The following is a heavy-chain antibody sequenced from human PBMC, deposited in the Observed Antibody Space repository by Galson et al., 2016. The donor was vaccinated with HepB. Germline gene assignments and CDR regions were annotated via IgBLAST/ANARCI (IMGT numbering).Heavy chain of an antibody. Sequence: SVKVSCKASGGTFSNYVISWVRQAPGQGLEWMGGVIPAFGPANYAQRFQGRVTITAAKSKSTACRDLSGLTSDDTAVYYCAASPPTGIPPPRPDPWGEGTLVTVSS. V-gene: IGHV1-69*06. J-gene: IGHJ5*02. CDR1: GGTFSNYV. CDR2: VIPAFGPA. CDR3: AASPPTGIPPPRPDP. D-gene: IGHD2-21*01.